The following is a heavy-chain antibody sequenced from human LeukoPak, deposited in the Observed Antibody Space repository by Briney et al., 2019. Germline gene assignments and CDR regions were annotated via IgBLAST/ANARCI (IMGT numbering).Heavy chain of an antibody. CDR2: IYYSGST. V-gene: IGHV4-31*03. J-gene: IGHJ4*02. CDR1: GGSISSGGYY. CDR3: ARGPRSSRWFGESFDY. Sequence: SETLSLTCTVSGGSISSGGYYWSWIRQHPGKGLEWIGYIYYSGSTYYNPSLKSRVTISVDTSKNQFSLKLSSVTAADTAVYYCARGPRSSRWFGESFDYWGQGTLVTVSS. D-gene: IGHD3-10*01.